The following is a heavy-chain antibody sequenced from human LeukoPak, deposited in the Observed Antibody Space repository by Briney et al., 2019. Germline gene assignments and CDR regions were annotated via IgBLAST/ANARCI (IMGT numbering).Heavy chain of an antibody. CDR3: VRDGYRGEGFDY. CDR2: INPNSGNS. J-gene: IGHJ4*02. D-gene: IGHD3-10*01. V-gene: IGHV1-2*02. CDR1: GYTFTGYY. Sequence: ASVKVSCKASGYTFTGYYLYWVRQAPGQGLEWMGWINPNSGNSNSAPKFQGRVTMTRDTSISTAYMELSRLRSDDTAVYYCVRDGYRGEGFDYWGQGTLVTVSS.